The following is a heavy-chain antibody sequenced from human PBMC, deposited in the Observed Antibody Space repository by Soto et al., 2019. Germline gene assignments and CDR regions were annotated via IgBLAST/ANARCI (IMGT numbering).Heavy chain of an antibody. J-gene: IGHJ4*02. CDR2: ISSGSRYT. D-gene: IGHD1-1*01. Sequence: EVQLVESGGGMVKPGGSLRLSCTAAACAFNSYSINWVRQAPWKGLEWVSSISSGSRYTYDSDSVKGRFTVSRANANNALVLQMNSLRAEDTSVYYCARHLAAGPGTFDSWGQGTLGTVSS. CDR1: ACAFNSYS. CDR3: ARHLAAGPGTFDS. V-gene: IGHV3-21*06.